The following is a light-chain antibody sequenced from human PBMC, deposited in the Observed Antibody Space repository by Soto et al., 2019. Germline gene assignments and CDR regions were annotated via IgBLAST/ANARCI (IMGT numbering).Light chain of an antibody. CDR1: SSDVGTYNY. CDR3: CSYAGSPRYV. V-gene: IGLV2-11*01. J-gene: IGLJ1*01. Sequence: QSVLTQPRSVSGSPGQSVTISCTGTSSDVGTYNYVSWYQQHPGKAPKVMIYDVSERPSGVPDRFSGSKSGNTASLTFSGLQAEDEADYYCCSYAGSPRYVFGTGTKVTVL. CDR2: DVS.